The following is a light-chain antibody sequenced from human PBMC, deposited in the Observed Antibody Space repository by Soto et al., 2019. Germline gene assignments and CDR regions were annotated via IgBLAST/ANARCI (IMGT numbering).Light chain of an antibody. CDR3: SSYTSSSTLV. Sequence: SALTQPASVSGSPGQSITISCTGTSSDVGGYNYVSWYQQHPGKAPKLMIFKVSNRPSGVSNRFSGSKSGNTASLTISGLQAEDEADYYCSSYTSSSTLVFGTGTKVTVL. CDR1: SSDVGGYNY. V-gene: IGLV2-14*01. J-gene: IGLJ1*01. CDR2: KVS.